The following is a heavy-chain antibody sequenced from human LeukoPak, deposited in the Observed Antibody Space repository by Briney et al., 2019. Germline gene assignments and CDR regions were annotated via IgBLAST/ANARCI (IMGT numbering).Heavy chain of an antibody. D-gene: IGHD4-17*01. J-gene: IGHJ4*02. CDR2: ISYDGNNK. CDR1: GFTFSSYA. V-gene: IGHV3-30-3*02. CDR3: AKDTTTHTVTTHYFDY. Sequence: GGSLRLSCAASGFTFSSYAMHWVRQAPGKGLEWVAVISYDGNNKYYADSVKGRFTISRDNSKNTLYLQMNSLRAEDSAVYYCAKDTTTHTVTTHYFDYWGQGTLVTVSS.